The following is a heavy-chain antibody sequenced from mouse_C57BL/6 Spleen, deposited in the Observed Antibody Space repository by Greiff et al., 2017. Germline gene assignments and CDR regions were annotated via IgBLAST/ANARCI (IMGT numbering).Heavy chain of an antibody. Sequence: QVQLKQSGAELARPGASVKLSCKASGYTFTSYGISWVKQRTGQGLEWIGEIYPRSGNTYYNEKFKGKATLTADKSSSTAYMELRSLTSEDSAVYFCARSDDGYSLFAYWGQGTLVTVSA. CDR3: ARSDDGYSLFAY. D-gene: IGHD2-3*01. V-gene: IGHV1-81*01. CDR1: GYTFTSYG. CDR2: IYPRSGNT. J-gene: IGHJ3*01.